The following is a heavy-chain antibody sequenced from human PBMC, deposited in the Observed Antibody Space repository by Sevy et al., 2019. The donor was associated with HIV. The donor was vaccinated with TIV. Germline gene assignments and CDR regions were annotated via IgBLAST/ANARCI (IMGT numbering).Heavy chain of an antibody. J-gene: IGHJ4*02. V-gene: IGHV3-30*04. CDR2: ISYDGSNK. CDR3: AIDGRDGYNFDY. CDR1: GFTFSSYA. Sequence: GGSLRLSCAASGFTFSSYAMHWVRQAPGKGLEWVAVISYDGSNKYYGDSVKGRFTLSRDNSKNTLYLQMNSLGAEDTAVYYCAIDGRDGYNFDYWGQGTLVTVSS. D-gene: IGHD5-12*01.